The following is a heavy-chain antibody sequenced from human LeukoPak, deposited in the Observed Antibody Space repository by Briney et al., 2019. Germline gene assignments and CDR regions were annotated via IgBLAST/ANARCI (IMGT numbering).Heavy chain of an antibody. CDR3: ARGGGDYYDSSGKIDY. CDR1: GGSISSYY. J-gene: IGHJ4*02. CDR2: IYYSGST. D-gene: IGHD3-22*01. V-gene: IGHV4-59*01. Sequence: PSETLSLTCTVSGGSISSYYWSWIRQPPGKGLEWIGYIYYSGSTNYNPSLKSRVTISVDTSKSQFSLKLSSVTAADTAVYYCARGGGDYYDSSGKIDYWGQGTLVTVSS.